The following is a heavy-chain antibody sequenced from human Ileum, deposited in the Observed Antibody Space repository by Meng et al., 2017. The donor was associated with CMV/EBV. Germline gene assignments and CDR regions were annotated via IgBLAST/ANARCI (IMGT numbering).Heavy chain of an antibody. J-gene: IGHJ4*02. CDR3: ARGGGAADY. CDR2: INPNTGTT. V-gene: IGHV1-2*02. CDR1: GYTFTGYY. D-gene: IGHD1-26*01. Sequence: VHLGRSGAEVKRPGASVKVSCKASGYTFTGYYLHWVRQAPGQGLEWMAWINPNTGTTDYAQKFRGRVTMTRDTSISTAYMELSSLKSDDTAVYYCARGGGAADYWGQGTLVTVSS.